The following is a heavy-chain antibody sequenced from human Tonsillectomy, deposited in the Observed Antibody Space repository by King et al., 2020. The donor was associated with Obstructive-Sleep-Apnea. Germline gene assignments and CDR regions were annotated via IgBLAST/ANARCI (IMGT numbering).Heavy chain of an antibody. CDR3: ARENYGSYFDY. J-gene: IGHJ4*02. CDR2: MAHDGTNK. D-gene: IGHD4-17*01. V-gene: IGHV3-30*04. CDR1: GFTFSSYA. Sequence: QLVQSGGGVVQPGRSLRLSCAASGFTFSSYAMHGVRQAPGKGLEGGAGMAHDGTNKYYADSVKGRFTISKDNPRNTLYLQMNSLRAEDTAVYYCARENYGSYFDYWGQGTLVTVSS.